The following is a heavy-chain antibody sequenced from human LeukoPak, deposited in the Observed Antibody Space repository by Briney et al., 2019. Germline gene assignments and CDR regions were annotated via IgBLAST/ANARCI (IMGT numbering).Heavy chain of an antibody. J-gene: IGHJ4*02. CDR2: TFTGGGT. CDR1: GFTVSTKY. V-gene: IGHV3-53*01. D-gene: IGHD6-6*01. CDR3: AKGLSTYSSSSPDY. Sequence: PGGSLRLSCAASGFTVSTKYMTWVRQAPGKGLEWVSVTFTGGGTYYADSVKGRFTISSDNSKNTLYLQMNSLRVEDTAIYYCAKGLSTYSSSSPDYWGQGTLVTVSS.